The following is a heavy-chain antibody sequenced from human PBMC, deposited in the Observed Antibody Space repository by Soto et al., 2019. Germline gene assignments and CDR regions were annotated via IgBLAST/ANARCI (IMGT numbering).Heavy chain of an antibody. Sequence: SETLSLTCTVSGGSISSYYWSWIRQPPGKGLEWIGYIYYSGSTNYNPSLKSRVTISVDTSKNQFSLKLSSVTAADTAVYYCARATPFYYDFWSGYYTPDYYYYMDVWGKGTTVTVSS. J-gene: IGHJ6*03. CDR1: GGSISSYY. V-gene: IGHV4-59*01. CDR3: ARATPFYYDFWSGYYTPDYYYYMDV. CDR2: IYYSGST. D-gene: IGHD3-3*01.